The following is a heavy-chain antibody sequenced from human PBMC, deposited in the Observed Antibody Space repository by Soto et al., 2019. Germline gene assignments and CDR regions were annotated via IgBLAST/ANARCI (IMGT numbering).Heavy chain of an antibody. CDR2: IKSKTDGGTT. CDR1: GFTFSNAW. CDR3: TSPRDSDYEYYYYGMDV. Sequence: RRLSCAASGFTFSNAWMSWVRQAPGKGLEWVGRIKSKTDGGTTDYAAPVKGRFTISRDDSKNTLYLQMNSLKTEDTAVYYCTSPRDSDYEYYYYGMDVWGQGTPVTVSS. V-gene: IGHV3-15*01. J-gene: IGHJ6*02. D-gene: IGHD4-4*01.